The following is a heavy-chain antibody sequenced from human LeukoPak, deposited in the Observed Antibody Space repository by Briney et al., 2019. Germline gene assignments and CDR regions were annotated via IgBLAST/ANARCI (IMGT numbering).Heavy chain of an antibody. Sequence: SETLSLTCSVSGDSVSRSDSYWDWLRQPPGKGLEWIGTIYYSGRTYYSPSLKSRVTMSVDPSNNQFSLNLRSVTAADTALYYCSRRRYYDGSGYLEWGQGTLLSVSS. CDR3: SRRRYYDGSGYLE. CDR2: IYYSGRT. V-gene: IGHV4-39*01. D-gene: IGHD3-22*01. CDR1: GDSVSRSDSY. J-gene: IGHJ1*01.